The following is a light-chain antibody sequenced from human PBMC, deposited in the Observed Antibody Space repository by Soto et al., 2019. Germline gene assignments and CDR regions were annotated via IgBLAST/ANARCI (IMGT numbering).Light chain of an antibody. CDR3: AAWDDSLSGRYV. Sequence: QSVLTQPPSGSGTPRHRGTIFCSGSSSNIGSKTVNWYQQLPGTAPKLLIYSNDQRPSGVPDRFSGSKSGTSASLAISGLQSEDEADYYCAAWDDSLSGRYVFGAGTKVTVL. V-gene: IGLV1-44*01. CDR1: SSNIGSKT. CDR2: SND. J-gene: IGLJ1*01.